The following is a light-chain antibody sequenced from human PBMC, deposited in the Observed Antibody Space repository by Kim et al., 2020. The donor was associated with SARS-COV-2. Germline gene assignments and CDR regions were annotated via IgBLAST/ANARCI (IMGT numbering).Light chain of an antibody. Sequence: SSVGYRVSINCRASQGVSDKLAWIQQKPGKAPKSLIYAASNLQRGVPSRFSAVGSGTDFTLIISSLQPEDFATYYCQQYKSHPLTFGGGTKVDIK. V-gene: IGKV1-16*01. CDR1: QGVSDK. CDR3: QQYKSHPLT. CDR2: AAS. J-gene: IGKJ4*01.